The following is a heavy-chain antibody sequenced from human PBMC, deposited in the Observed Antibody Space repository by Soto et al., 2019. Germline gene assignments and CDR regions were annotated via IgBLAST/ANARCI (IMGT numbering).Heavy chain of an antibody. J-gene: IGHJ4*02. Sequence: GASVKVSCKASGGTFSSYTISWVRQAPGQKNEWMRRIIPILGLTNNAQKFQGRVTITADKSTSTAYLELSSLRFEVTAVYDGARAGYGSGSSDYWGKGTLVPVSP. D-gene: IGHD3-10*01. CDR1: GGTFSSYT. CDR2: IIPILGLT. V-gene: IGHV1-69*02. CDR3: ARAGYGSGSSDY.